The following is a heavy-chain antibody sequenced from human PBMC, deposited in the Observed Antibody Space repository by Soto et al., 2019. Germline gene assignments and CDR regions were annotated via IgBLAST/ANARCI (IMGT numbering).Heavy chain of an antibody. CDR2: IYYSGST. CDR3: ATLQEDYDILTGSGDY. CDR1: GGSISSGGYY. D-gene: IGHD3-9*01. V-gene: IGHV4-31*03. Sequence: SETLSLTCTVSGGSISSGGYYWSWIRQHPGKGLEWIGYIYYSGSTYYSPSLKSRVTISVDTSKNQFSLKLTSVTAADTAVYYCATLQEDYDILTGSGDYWGQGTLVTVAS. J-gene: IGHJ4*02.